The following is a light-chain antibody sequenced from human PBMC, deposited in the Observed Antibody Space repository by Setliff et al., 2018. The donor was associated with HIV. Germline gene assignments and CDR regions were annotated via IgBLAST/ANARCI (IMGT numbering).Light chain of an antibody. CDR2: DVN. J-gene: IGLJ2*01. Sequence: QSVLTQPASVSGSPGQSITISCTGTSSDIGAYKYVSWYQQHPDKAPKLLIYDVNTRPSGISGRFSGSKSGNTASLTISGLQAEDEADYYCSAYTTSSTVLFGGGTKVTVL. CDR3: SAYTTSSTVL. CDR1: SSDIGAYKY. V-gene: IGLV2-14*03.